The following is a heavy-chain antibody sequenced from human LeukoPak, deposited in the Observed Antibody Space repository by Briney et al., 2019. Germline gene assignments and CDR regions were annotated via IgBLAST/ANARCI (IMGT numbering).Heavy chain of an antibody. CDR2: INHSGST. D-gene: IGHD3-3*01. J-gene: IGHJ4*02. Sequence: SETLSLTCTVSGGSISSYYWSWIRQPPGKGLEWIGEINHSGSTNCNPSLKSRVTISVDTSKNQFSLKLSSVTAADTAVYYCARRPHYDFWSGYRGAYYFDYWGQGTLVTVSS. CDR1: GGSISSYY. V-gene: IGHV4-34*01. CDR3: ARRPHYDFWSGYRGAYYFDY.